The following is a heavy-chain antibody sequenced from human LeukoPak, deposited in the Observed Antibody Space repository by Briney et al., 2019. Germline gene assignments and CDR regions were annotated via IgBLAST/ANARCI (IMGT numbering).Heavy chain of an antibody. CDR2: IYHSGST. J-gene: IGHJ3*02. V-gene: IGHV4-30-2*01. Sequence: SETLSLTCTVSGGSISSGGYYWSWIRQPPGKGLEWIGYIYHSGSTYYNPSLKSRVTISVDRSKNQFSLKLSSVTAADTAVYYCVRGLYDFWSGYAFDIWGQGTMVTVSS. CDR1: GGSISSGGYY. CDR3: VRGLYDFWSGYAFDI. D-gene: IGHD3-3*01.